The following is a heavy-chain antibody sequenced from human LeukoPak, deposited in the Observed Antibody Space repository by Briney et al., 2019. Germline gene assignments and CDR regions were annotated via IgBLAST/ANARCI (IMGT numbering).Heavy chain of an antibody. CDR2: INHSGST. CDR3: ARVSVTWQWLVRDAFDI. V-gene: IGHV4-34*01. CDR1: GVSFSGYY. Sequence: SETLSLTCAVYGVSFSGYYWSWIRQPPGKGLEWIGEINHSGSTNYNPSLKSRVTISVDTSKNQFSLKLSSVTAADTAVYYCARVSVTWQWLVRDAFDIWAKGQWSPSLQ. J-gene: IGHJ3*02. D-gene: IGHD6-19*01.